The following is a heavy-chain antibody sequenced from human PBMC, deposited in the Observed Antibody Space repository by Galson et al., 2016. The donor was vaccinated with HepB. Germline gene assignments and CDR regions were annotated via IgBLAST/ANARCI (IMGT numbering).Heavy chain of an antibody. J-gene: IGHJ4*02. D-gene: IGHD2-21*01. Sequence: SVKVSCKASGFTFTTSALQWMRQARGQRLEWIGWIVVANGNTNYAPSFQGRVTITRDLSTSTAYMELNSLRSEDTALYFCAASQHFLVAAFWGQGTPVAVSS. CDR2: IVVANGNT. CDR3: AASQHFLVAAF. V-gene: IGHV1-58*01. CDR1: GFTFTTSA.